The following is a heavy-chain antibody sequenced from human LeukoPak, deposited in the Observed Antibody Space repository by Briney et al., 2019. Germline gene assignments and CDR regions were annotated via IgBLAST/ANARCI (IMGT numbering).Heavy chain of an antibody. Sequence: PGGSLRLSCAASGFTFSSYWMHWVRQAPGKGLEWVANIKQDGSEKYYVDSVKGRFSISRDNARNSLHLQMNSLRAEDTAVYYCTTRSPARYCSDGACYSSADYWGQGTLVTVSS. CDR1: GFTFSSYW. CDR2: IKQDGSEK. J-gene: IGHJ4*02. D-gene: IGHD2-15*01. V-gene: IGHV3-7*03. CDR3: TTRSPARYCSDGACYSSADY.